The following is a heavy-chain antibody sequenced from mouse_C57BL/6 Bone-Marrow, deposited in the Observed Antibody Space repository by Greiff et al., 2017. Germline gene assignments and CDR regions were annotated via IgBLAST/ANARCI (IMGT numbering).Heavy chain of an antibody. V-gene: IGHV14-4*01. Sequence: VQLQQSGAELVRPGASVKLSCTASGFNIKDDYMHWVKQRPEQGLEWIGWIDPENGDTEYASKFQGKATITADTSSNTAYRQLSSLTSEDTAVYYCTTGNYLAWFAYWGQGTLVTVSA. J-gene: IGHJ3*01. D-gene: IGHD5-5*01. CDR3: TTGNYLAWFAY. CDR1: GFNIKDDY. CDR2: IDPENGDT.